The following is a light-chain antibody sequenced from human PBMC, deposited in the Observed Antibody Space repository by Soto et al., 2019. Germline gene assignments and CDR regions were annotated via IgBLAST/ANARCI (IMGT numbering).Light chain of an antibody. V-gene: IGKV1-39*01. J-gene: IGKJ5*01. CDR2: AAS. CDR1: QSISRN. Sequence: DIQMTQSPSSLSASVGDRVTITCRASQSISRNLNWYQHKPGKAPKLLIYAASSLQNGVPSRFSGGGSGTEFTLSISSLQPKDFGTYYCQQSYTTASITFGQGTRLEIK. CDR3: QQSYTTASIT.